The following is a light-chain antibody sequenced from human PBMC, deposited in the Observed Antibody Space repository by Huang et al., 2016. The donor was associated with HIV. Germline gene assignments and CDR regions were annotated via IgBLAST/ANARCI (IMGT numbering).Light chain of an antibody. CDR1: QNVNTD. Sequence: EVVITQSPAILSVSPGERATLSCRARQNVNTDLAWYKQNPGQAPRLLIYGASTRATGIPARFSGSGSETEFTLTISSLQSEDFAIYYCQQYNNWPPLTFGGGTKVEIK. J-gene: IGKJ4*01. V-gene: IGKV3-15*01. CDR2: GAS. CDR3: QQYNNWPPLT.